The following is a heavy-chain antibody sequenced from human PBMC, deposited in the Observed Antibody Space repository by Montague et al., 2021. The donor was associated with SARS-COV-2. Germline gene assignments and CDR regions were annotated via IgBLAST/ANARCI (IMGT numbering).Heavy chain of an antibody. CDR1: GGSFSGYY. V-gene: IGHV4-34*01. Sequence: SETLSLTCAVYGGSFSGYYWCWICQPPGKGLERIWEINDSGSTYYNPSLKSRVTISVDTSKNQFPLKLSSVTAADTAVYYCSRGRAARSITIFGVVNLAIRYCYYMDVGGKGTTVTVSS. CDR2: INDSGST. D-gene: IGHD3-3*01. J-gene: IGHJ6*03. CDR3: SRGRAARSITIFGVVNLAIRYCYYMDV.